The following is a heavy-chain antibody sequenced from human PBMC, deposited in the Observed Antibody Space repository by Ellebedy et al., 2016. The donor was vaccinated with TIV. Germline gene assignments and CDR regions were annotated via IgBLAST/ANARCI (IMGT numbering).Heavy chain of an antibody. Sequence: GGSLRLXXAVSGFTFSRTVMNWVRQAPGKGLEWVSSISTNGVNTYDADSVKGRFTISRDNSNNTLYLQMNSLRAEDTAMYYCAKGKGSSDAFDFWGQGTMVTVS. CDR1: GFTFSRTV. J-gene: IGHJ3*01. V-gene: IGHV3-23*01. CDR2: ISTNGVNT. CDR3: AKGKGSSDAFDF.